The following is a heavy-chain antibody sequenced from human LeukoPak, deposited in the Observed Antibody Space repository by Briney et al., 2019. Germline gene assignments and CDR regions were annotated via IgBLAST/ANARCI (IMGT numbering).Heavy chain of an antibody. CDR1: GFSFSRYW. CDR2: IKPDGSEK. CDR3: LRDTGCRTPNCSSYFNY. D-gene: IGHD2-15*01. J-gene: IGHJ4*02. V-gene: IGHV3-7*01. Sequence: GGSLRLSCAASGFSFSRYWMSWVRQAPGKGLEWVANIKPDGSEKYYVDSVRGRFTLSRDNAKNSLYLQMNSLRAEDTAGYFCLRDTGCRTPNCSSYFNYWARGPLVTVSS.